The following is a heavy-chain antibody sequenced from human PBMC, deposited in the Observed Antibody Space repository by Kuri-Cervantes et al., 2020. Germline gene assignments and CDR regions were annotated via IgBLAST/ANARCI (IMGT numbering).Heavy chain of an antibody. CDR1: GGSFSGYY. J-gene: IGHJ2*01. CDR3: ARWSLADPNLEL. V-gene: IGHV4-34*01. D-gene: IGHD6-13*01. Sequence: SETLSLTCAAYGGSFSGYYWSWIRQPPGKGLEWIGEINHSGSTNYNPSLKSRVTISVDTSKNQFSLEMNSVTAADTAVYYCARWSLADPNLELWGRGTLVTVSS. CDR2: INHSGST.